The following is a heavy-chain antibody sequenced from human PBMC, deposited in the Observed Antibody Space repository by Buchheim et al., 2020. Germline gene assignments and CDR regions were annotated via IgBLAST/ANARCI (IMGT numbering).Heavy chain of an antibody. CDR3: LRGYFDY. CDR1: GFTFSSYA. Sequence: QVQLVESGGGVVQPGRSLRLSCAASGFTFSSYAMHWVRQAPGKGLEWVAVISYDGSNKYYADSVKGRFTITKDNSKNTLYLQMNSLRAEDTAVYYCLRGYFDYWGQGTL. V-gene: IGHV3-30-3*01. J-gene: IGHJ4*02. D-gene: IGHD5-12*01. CDR2: ISYDGSNK.